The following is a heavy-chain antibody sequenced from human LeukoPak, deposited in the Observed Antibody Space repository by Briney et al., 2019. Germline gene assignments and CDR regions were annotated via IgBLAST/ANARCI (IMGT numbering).Heavy chain of an antibody. D-gene: IGHD3-22*01. V-gene: IGHV3-21*01. CDR3: ARDSSGYFDY. CDR1: GFTFSSYS. J-gene: IGHJ4*02. CDR2: ISSSSSYI. Sequence: GGSLRLSCAAPGFTFSSYSMNWVRQAPGKGLEWVSSISSSSSYIYYADSVKGRFTISRDNAKNSLYLQMNSLRAEDTAVYYCARDSSGYFDYWGQGTLVTVSS.